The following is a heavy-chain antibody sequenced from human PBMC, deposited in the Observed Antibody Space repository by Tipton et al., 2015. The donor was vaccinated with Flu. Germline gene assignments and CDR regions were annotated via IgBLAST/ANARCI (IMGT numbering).Heavy chain of an antibody. D-gene: IGHD2-21*02. Sequence: TLSLTCAVSGYSISSGYYWGWIRQPPGKGLEWIGSIYHSGSTNYNPSLKSRVTISVDTSKNQFSLKLSSVTAADTAVYYCARGLLEVTPLAYYYYYMDVWGKGTTVTVSS. CDR1: GYSISSGYY. J-gene: IGHJ6*03. V-gene: IGHV4-38-2*01. CDR3: ARGLLEVTPLAYYYYYMDV. CDR2: IYHSGST.